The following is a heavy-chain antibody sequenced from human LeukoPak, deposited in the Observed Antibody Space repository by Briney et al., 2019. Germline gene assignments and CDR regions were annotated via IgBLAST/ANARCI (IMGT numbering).Heavy chain of an antibody. V-gene: IGHV3-53*01. D-gene: IGHD1-26*01. CDR2: IYGGTGT. Sequence: GGSLRLPCAASGFTVSNYYMSWLRQAPGKGLEWVSVIYGGTGTYYADSVKGRFTISRDNSKNTVYLQLNSLRVEDTALYYCARDASSGNDFDYWGQGTLVTVSS. CDR3: ARDASSGNDFDY. CDR1: GFTVSNYY. J-gene: IGHJ4*02.